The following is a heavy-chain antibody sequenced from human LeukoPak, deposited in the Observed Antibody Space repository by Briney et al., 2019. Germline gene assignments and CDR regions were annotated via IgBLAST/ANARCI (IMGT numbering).Heavy chain of an antibody. D-gene: IGHD3-16*02. J-gene: IGHJ6*03. CDR1: GGSISSGSYY. CDR2: IYYSGST. V-gene: IGHV4-61*01. CDR3: ARVWSYQYYYYYYYMDV. Sequence: SETLSLTCTVSGGSISSGSYYWSWIRQPPGKGLEWIGYIYYSGSTNYNPSLKSRVTISVDTSKNQFSLKLSSVSAADTAVYYCARVWSYQYYYYYYYMDVWGKGTTVTVSS.